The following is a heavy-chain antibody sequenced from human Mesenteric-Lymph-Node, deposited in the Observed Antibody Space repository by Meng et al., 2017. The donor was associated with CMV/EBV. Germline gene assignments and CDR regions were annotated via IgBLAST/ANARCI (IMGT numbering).Heavy chain of an antibody. CDR3: ARDRRQQTANYYYGTDV. V-gene: IGHV3-74*01. CDR1: GFTFSSYW. Sequence: GGSLRLSFAASGFTFSSYWMHWVRQAPGKGLGWVSRINRDGGSTSYADSVKGRFTISRDNSKNTLYLQMDSLRTEDTAVYYCARDRRQQTANYYYGTDVWGQGTTVTVSS. J-gene: IGHJ6*02. D-gene: IGHD6-13*01. CDR2: INRDGGST.